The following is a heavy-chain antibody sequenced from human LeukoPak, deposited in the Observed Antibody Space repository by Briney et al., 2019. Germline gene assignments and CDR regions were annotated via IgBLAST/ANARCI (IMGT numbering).Heavy chain of an antibody. Sequence: SVKVSCKASGGTFSSYAISWVRQAPGQGLEWMGGIIPIFGTANYAQKFQGRVTITADESTSTAYMELSSLRSEDTAVYYCASNFMARGVPTHSGMDAWGQGTTVTVSS. V-gene: IGHV1-69*13. CDR2: IIPIFGTA. CDR3: ASNFMARGVPTHSGMDA. D-gene: IGHD3-10*01. CDR1: GGTFSSYA. J-gene: IGHJ6*02.